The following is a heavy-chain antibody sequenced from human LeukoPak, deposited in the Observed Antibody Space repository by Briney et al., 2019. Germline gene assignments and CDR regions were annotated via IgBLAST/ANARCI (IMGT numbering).Heavy chain of an antibody. D-gene: IGHD3-16*01. CDR3: TTDIWVYFKSDY. Sequence: GGSLRLSCAASGFTFSSYSMNWVRQAPGKGLEWVGRIKSKSDGGTTDYATPVKGRFIISTDSKNTLYLQMNSLKTEDTAVYYCTTDIWVYFKSDYWGQGTLVTVSS. V-gene: IGHV3-15*01. J-gene: IGHJ4*02. CDR2: IKSKSDGGTT. CDR1: GFTFSSYS.